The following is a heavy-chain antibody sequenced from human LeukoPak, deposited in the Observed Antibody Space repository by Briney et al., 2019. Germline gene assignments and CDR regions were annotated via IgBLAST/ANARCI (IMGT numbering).Heavy chain of an antibody. J-gene: IGHJ4*02. CDR1: GITLSNYG. CDR2: ISDSGGRK. Sequence: GGSLRLSCAVSGITLSNYGMSWVRQAPGKGLEWVAGISDSGGRKNYTDSVKGRFTISRDNPKNTLYLQMNSLRAEDTAVYFCAKRGVVIRVILVGFHKEAYYFDSWGQGALVTVSS. D-gene: IGHD3-22*01. V-gene: IGHV3-23*01. CDR3: AKRGVVIRVILVGFHKEAYYFDS.